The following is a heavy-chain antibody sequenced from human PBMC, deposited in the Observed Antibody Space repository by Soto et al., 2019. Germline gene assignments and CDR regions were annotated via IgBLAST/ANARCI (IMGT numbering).Heavy chain of an antibody. Sequence: QVQLQESGPGLVKPSQTLSLTCTVSGDSISSGGYYWSWIRQHPGKGLEWIGDIYDNGGAYYSPSLKGRVVISVDRSEKQFSLRLSSVTAADTAVYYCARVKGGTTRRAFDSWGQGTLVTVSS. J-gene: IGHJ4*02. CDR1: GDSISSGGYY. CDR3: ARVKGGTTRRAFDS. D-gene: IGHD1-7*01. CDR2: IYDNGGA. V-gene: IGHV4-31*03.